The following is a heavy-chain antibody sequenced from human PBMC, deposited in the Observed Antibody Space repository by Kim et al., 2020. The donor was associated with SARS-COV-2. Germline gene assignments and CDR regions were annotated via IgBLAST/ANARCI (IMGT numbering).Heavy chain of an antibody. J-gene: IGHJ1*01. CDR1: SHSTSSGYY. V-gene: IGHV4-38-2*02. Sequence: SETLSLTCTVSSHSTSSGYYWGWIRKSPGKGLEWIGSVHQSSMTYYNPSLRSRVTISINTSKNQFPLRLNAVTAADTAVYYCTSKYYYDTSGYYYADWWGQRTLFTVSS. CDR3: TSKYYYDTSGYYYADW. D-gene: IGHD3-22*01. CDR2: VHQSSMT.